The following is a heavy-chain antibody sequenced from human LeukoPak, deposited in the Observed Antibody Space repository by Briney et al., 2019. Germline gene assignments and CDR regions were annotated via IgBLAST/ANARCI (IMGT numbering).Heavy chain of an antibody. Sequence: HPGRSLRLSCAASRFTFSSYAMHWVRQAPGKGLEWVAVISYDGSNKYYADSVKGRFTISRDNSKNTLYLQMNSLRAEDTAVYYCARAYSGSYDYFDYWGQGTLVTVSS. J-gene: IGHJ4*02. CDR2: ISYDGSNK. CDR1: RFTFSSYA. CDR3: ARAYSGSYDYFDY. D-gene: IGHD1-26*01. V-gene: IGHV3-30-3*01.